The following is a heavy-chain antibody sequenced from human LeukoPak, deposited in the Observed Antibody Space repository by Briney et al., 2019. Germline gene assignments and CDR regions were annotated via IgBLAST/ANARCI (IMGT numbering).Heavy chain of an antibody. J-gene: IGHJ4*02. Sequence: GGSLRLSCAASGFTFSSYFMNWVRQAPGKGLEWVASISSGSGYIYYAVSVKGRFTISRDNAKKSLYLQMNSLRAEDAAVYCCARDPTDYDSSGYEWGQGTLLTVSS. CDR2: ISSGSGYI. D-gene: IGHD3-22*01. CDR3: ARDPTDYDSSGYE. V-gene: IGHV3-21*03. CDR1: GFTFSSYF.